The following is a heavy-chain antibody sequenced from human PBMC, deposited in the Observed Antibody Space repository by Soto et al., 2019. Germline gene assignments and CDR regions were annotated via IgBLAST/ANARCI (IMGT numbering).Heavy chain of an antibody. Sequence: EVEVLESGGGLVQPGGSLRLSCAASGFTFSAYVMSWVRQAPGKGLEWVSSITSSGGGTYYADSVKSRFTVSRDNSKNTVYLQMNSLRDEDTDVYYCAKRTAAWGQGTLVTVSS. D-gene: IGHD6-6*01. CDR2: ITSSGGGT. CDR3: AKRTAA. CDR1: GFTFSAYV. J-gene: IGHJ4*02. V-gene: IGHV3-23*01.